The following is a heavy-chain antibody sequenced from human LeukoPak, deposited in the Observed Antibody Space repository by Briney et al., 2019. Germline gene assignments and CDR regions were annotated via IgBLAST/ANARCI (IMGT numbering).Heavy chain of an antibody. D-gene: IGHD2-2*02. J-gene: IGHJ5*02. V-gene: IGHV5-51*01. CDR2: IYPGDSDT. CDR3: AGRYTESRGNWFDP. CDR1: GYSFTTYW. Sequence: GESLKISCKGSGYSFTTYWIGWVRQMPGKGLEWMGIIYPGDSDTRYSPSFQGQVTISADKSINTAYLQWSSLKASDTAIYYCAGRYTESRGNWFDPWGQGTLVTVSS.